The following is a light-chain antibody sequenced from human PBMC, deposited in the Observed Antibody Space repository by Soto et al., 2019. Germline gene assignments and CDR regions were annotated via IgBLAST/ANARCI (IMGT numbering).Light chain of an antibody. Sequence: QSVLTQPPSVSGAPGQRVTISCTGSSSNIGAGYDVHWYQHLPGTAPKLLIYGNTNRPSRVPDRFSGSRSGTTASLAITGLRPDDEADYYCQSYDTRLSGYVFATGTKLTVL. J-gene: IGLJ1*01. CDR3: QSYDTRLSGYV. V-gene: IGLV1-40*01. CDR1: SSNIGAGYD. CDR2: GNT.